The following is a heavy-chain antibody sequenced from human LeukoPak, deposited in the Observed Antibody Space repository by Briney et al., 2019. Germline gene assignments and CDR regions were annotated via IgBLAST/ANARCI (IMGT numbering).Heavy chain of an antibody. CDR1: GYSFTSYW. J-gene: IGHJ5*02. Sequence: GESLKISCKGSGYSFTSYWISWVRQMPGKALEWMGRIDPSDSYTNYSPSFQGHVTISADKSISTAYLQWSSLKASDTAMYYCARLPGYYGSGSYPNNWFDPWGQGTLVTVSS. CDR3: ARLPGYYGSGSYPNNWFDP. D-gene: IGHD3-10*01. CDR2: IDPSDSYT. V-gene: IGHV5-10-1*01.